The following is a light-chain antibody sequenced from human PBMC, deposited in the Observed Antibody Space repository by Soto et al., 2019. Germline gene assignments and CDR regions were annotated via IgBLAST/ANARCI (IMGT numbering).Light chain of an antibody. Sequence: QSVLTQPTSASGTPGQRVTISCSGSSSNIGSNYVYWYQQLPGTAPKLLIYRNNQRPSGVPDRFSGSKSGTSASLAISGLWSEDEADYYCAAWDDSLSGLFGGGTKLTVL. CDR2: RNN. CDR3: AAWDDSLSGL. CDR1: SSNIGSNY. V-gene: IGLV1-47*03. J-gene: IGLJ2*01.